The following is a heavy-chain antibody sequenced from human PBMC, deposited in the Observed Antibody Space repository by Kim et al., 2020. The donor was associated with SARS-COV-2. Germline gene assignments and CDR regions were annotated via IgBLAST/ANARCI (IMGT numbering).Heavy chain of an antibody. CDR2: INHSGST. J-gene: IGHJ5*02. V-gene: IGHV4-34*01. CDR3: ARGFNPYGSGRTLSPFDP. CDR1: GGSFSGYY. D-gene: IGHD3-10*01. Sequence: SETLSLTCAVYGGSFSGYYWSWIRQPPGKGLEWIGEINHSGSTNYNPSLKSRVTISVDTSKNQFSLKLSSVTAADTAVYYCARGFNPYGSGRTLSPFDPWGQGTLVTVSS.